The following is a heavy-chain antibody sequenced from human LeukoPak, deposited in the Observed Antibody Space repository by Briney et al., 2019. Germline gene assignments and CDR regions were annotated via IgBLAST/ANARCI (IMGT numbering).Heavy chain of an antibody. Sequence: GGSLRLSCAASGFTFSSYGMSWVRQAPGKGLEWVSGISGSGDSTYYADSVKGRFTISRDNSKNTLYVQMNSLRAEDTAVYYCARRNYFDSWGQGTLVTVSP. CDR3: ARRNYFDS. V-gene: IGHV3-23*01. CDR2: ISGSGDST. CDR1: GFTFSSYG. J-gene: IGHJ5*01.